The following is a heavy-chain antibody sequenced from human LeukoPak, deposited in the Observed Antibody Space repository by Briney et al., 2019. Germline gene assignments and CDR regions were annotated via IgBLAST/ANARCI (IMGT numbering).Heavy chain of an antibody. CDR2: IIPIFGTA. CDR3: ARTIVVVPARENYYMDV. Sequence: SVKVSCKASGGTFSSYAISWVRQAPGQGLEWMGGIIPIFGTANYAQEFQGRVTITTDESTSTAYMELSSLRSEDTAVYYCARTIVVVPARENYYMDVWGKGTTVTVSS. V-gene: IGHV1-69*05. CDR1: GGTFSSYA. D-gene: IGHD2-2*01. J-gene: IGHJ6*03.